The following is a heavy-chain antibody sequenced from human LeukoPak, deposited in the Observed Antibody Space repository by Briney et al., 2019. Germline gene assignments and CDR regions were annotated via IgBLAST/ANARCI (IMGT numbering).Heavy chain of an antibody. CDR2: IYYTGIT. CDR3: ARAFSTPGSGYYPFDY. V-gene: IGHV4-59*01. D-gene: IGHD3-3*01. CDR1: GGSINNYY. Sequence: SETLSLTCIVSGGSINNYYWSWVRQSPGRGLEWMGYIYYTGITNYNPSLRSRVILSVDTSKNQFSLKLRSVTAADTAVYFCARAFSTPGSGYYPFDYWGQGTLVTVSS. J-gene: IGHJ4*02.